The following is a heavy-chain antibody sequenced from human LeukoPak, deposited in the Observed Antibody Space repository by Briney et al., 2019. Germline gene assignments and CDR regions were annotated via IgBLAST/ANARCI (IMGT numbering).Heavy chain of an antibody. CDR3: ARDRVSKIVVVPAALPDY. V-gene: IGHV1-2*02. D-gene: IGHD2-2*02. Sequence: ASVKVSCKASGYTFTGYYMHWVRQAPGQGLEWMGWINPNSGGTNYAQKFQGRVTMTRDTSISTAYMELSRLRSDDTAVYYCARDRVSKIVVVPAALPDYWGQGTLVTVSS. J-gene: IGHJ4*02. CDR2: INPNSGGT. CDR1: GYTFTGYY.